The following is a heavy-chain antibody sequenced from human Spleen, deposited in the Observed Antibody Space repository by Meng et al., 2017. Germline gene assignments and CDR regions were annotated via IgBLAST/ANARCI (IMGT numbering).Heavy chain of an antibody. CDR2: IRQSGTT. Sequence: QLQQGGAGLLKPSESLSLTLAVYGGSLNEYFWSWIRQSPGKGLEWIGEIRQSGTTNYNASLRSRATISIDTSKNHFSLKLTSVTAADTAVYYCAGGGVVAWEVLQYLGQGTLVTVSS. V-gene: IGHV4-34*01. CDR1: GGSLNEYF. CDR3: AGGGVVAWEVLQY. D-gene: IGHD1-26*01. J-gene: IGHJ4*02.